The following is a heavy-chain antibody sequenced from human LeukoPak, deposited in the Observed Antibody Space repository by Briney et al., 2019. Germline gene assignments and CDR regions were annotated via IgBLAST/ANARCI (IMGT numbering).Heavy chain of an antibody. D-gene: IGHD3-22*01. V-gene: IGHV3-7*03. Sequence: PGGSLRLSCAASGFTFSIYWMSWVRQAPGKGLEWVANIKQDGSEKYYVDSVKGRFTISKDNSKNTLYLQMNSLRAEDTAVYYCAKDGGHTMIVVLKAWGQGTLVTVSS. CDR1: GFTFSIYW. CDR2: IKQDGSEK. J-gene: IGHJ5*02. CDR3: AKDGGHTMIVVLKA.